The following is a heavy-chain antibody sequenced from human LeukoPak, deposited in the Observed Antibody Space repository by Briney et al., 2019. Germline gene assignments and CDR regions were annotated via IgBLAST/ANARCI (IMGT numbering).Heavy chain of an antibody. Sequence: NPSETLSLTCTVSGGSITSHYWTWIRQPPGKGLEWIGYIQDSGSTNYNPSLKNRVTISIDTSKSQFSLKLSSVTAADTAVYYCARRSGWYGIDYWGQGTLVTVSP. CDR3: ARRSGWYGIDY. D-gene: IGHD6-19*01. CDR2: IQDSGST. CDR1: GGSITSHY. V-gene: IGHV4-59*08. J-gene: IGHJ4*02.